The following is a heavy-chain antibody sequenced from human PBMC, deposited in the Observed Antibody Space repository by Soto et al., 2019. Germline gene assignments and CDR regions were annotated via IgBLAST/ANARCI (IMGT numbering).Heavy chain of an antibody. CDR2: IYYSGST. Sequence: QLQLQESGPGLVKPSETLSLTCTVSGGSISSSSYYWGWIRQPPGKGLEWIGSIYYSGSTYYNPSLKSRVTISVDTSKNQFSLKLSSVTAADTAVYYCAREYSGSYFGTPHRNFDYWGQGTLVTVSS. V-gene: IGHV4-39*01. D-gene: IGHD1-26*01. CDR3: AREYSGSYFGTPHRNFDY. J-gene: IGHJ4*02. CDR1: GGSISSSSYY.